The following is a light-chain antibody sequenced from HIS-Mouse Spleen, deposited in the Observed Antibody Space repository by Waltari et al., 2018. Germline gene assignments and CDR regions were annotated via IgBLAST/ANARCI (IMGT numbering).Light chain of an antibody. Sequence: QSVLTQPASVSGSPGQSITISCTGTSSDVGSYNLVSWYQQHPGKAPKLMIYEGSKRPSGVSNRVPGSKSGNTASLTISGLQAEDEADYYCCSYAGSSTWVFGGGTKLTVL. J-gene: IGLJ3*02. CDR2: EGS. CDR1: SSDVGSYNL. CDR3: CSYAGSSTWV. V-gene: IGLV2-23*01.